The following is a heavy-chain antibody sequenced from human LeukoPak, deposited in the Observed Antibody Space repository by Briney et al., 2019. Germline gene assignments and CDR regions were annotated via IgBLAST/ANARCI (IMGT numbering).Heavy chain of an antibody. CDR2: ISGSGGGP. Sequence: GGSLRLSCAASGFTFSSYAVRWVRQAPGKGLEWVSAISGSGGGPYYADSVKGRFTISRDNSKNTLYLQMNSWSTEYTAVYYCAKTTTGDSSVGFPGWPVDYWGRGTLVTVSS. D-gene: IGHD6-19*01. CDR1: GFTFSSYA. V-gene: IGHV3-23*01. CDR3: AKTTTGDSSVGFPGWPVDY. J-gene: IGHJ4*02.